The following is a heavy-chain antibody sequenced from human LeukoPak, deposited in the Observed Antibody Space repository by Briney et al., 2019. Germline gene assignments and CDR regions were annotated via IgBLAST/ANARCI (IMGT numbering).Heavy chain of an antibody. CDR2: INSGGSYI. D-gene: IGHD6-25*01. CDR3: ARDGGPQKGIDC. CDR1: GFTFSNYY. Sequence: GGSPRLSCAASGFTFSNYYMNWARQARGKGLEWVSSINSGGSYIYYADSVKGRFTISRDNAKNSLFLHMNSLRAEDTAVYYCARDGGPQKGIDCWGQGTLVTVSS. J-gene: IGHJ4*02. V-gene: IGHV3-21*01.